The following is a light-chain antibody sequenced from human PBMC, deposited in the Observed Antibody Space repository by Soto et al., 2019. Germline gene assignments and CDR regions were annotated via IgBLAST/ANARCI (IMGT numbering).Light chain of an antibody. CDR1: QDISNY. CDR2: DAS. CDR3: QQYDNLPPYT. V-gene: IGKV1-33*01. Sequence: DIQMTQSPSSLSASVGDRVTITCQASQDISNYLNWYQQKPGKAPKLLSYDASNLETGVPARFSGSGSGTDFTFTISSLQPEYIATYYCQQYDNLPPYTFGQGTKLEIK. J-gene: IGKJ2*01.